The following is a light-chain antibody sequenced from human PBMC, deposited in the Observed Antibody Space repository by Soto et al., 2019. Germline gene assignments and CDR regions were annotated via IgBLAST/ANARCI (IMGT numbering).Light chain of an antibody. Sequence: EIVLTQSPATLSLSPGERATLSCRASQSGSDSYLAWYQQKPGQAPRLLIYGAYTRATGIPARFSGSVSGTEFTLTISSLQSEDFAVYYCQQYNNWPFTFGQGTRLEIK. CDR2: GAY. CDR1: QSGSDSY. J-gene: IGKJ5*01. CDR3: QQYNNWPFT. V-gene: IGKV3-15*01.